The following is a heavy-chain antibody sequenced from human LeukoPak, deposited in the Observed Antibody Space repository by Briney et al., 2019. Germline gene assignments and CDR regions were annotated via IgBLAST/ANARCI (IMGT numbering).Heavy chain of an antibody. Sequence: GSQRLSCTASGFTFGDYAISWVRQPPGKGLEWIGEINHSGSTNYNPSLKSRVTISVDTSKNQFSLKLSSVTAADTAVYYCAKGRNYDYVWGSYRYTFYFDYWGQGTLVTVSS. CDR3: AKGRNYDYVWGSYRYTFYFDY. CDR2: INHSGST. V-gene: IGHV4-34*01. D-gene: IGHD3-16*02. J-gene: IGHJ4*02. CDR1: GFTFGDYA.